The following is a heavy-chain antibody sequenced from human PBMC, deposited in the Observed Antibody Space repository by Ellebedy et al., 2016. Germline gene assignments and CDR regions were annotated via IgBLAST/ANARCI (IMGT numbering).Heavy chain of an antibody. CDR3: ARDYGSGSFDY. CDR1: GGSVSNTDYF. Sequence: LRLSXTVSGGSVSNTDYFWSWVRQPPGKGLEWIGYIVYSGSTYYHPSLKSRSSISIDTSKNQFSLKLSSVTAADTAVYYCARDYGSGSFDYWGQGTLVTVSS. D-gene: IGHD3-10*01. J-gene: IGHJ4*02. V-gene: IGHV4-30-4*01. CDR2: IVYSGST.